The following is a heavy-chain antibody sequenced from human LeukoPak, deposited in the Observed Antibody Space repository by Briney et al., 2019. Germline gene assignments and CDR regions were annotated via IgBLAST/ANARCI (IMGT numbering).Heavy chain of an antibody. D-gene: IGHD2-2*01. V-gene: IGHV4-59*01. CDR2: IYYSGST. CDR3: AREVVSTSEDYYYYMDV. Sequence: PSETLSLTCTVSGGSISSYYWSWIRQPPGKGLEWIGYIYYSGSTNYSPSLKSRVTISVDTSKNQFSLKLSSVTAADTAVYYCAREVVSTSEDYYYYMDVWGKGTTVTVSS. CDR1: GGSISSYY. J-gene: IGHJ6*03.